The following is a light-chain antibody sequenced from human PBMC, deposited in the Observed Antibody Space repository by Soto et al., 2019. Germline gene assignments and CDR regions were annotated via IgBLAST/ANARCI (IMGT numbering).Light chain of an antibody. V-gene: IGKV2-28*01. CDR1: QSLLHSNGYNY. J-gene: IGKJ5*01. Sequence: DIVITQSPLSLPVTPGEPASISCMSSQSLLHSNGYNYLDWYLQKPGQSPQLXIYLGSNRASGVPDRFSGSGSGTDFTLKISRVEAEDVGVYYCMQALQTPLTLGQGTRLEIK. CDR3: MQALQTPLT. CDR2: LGS.